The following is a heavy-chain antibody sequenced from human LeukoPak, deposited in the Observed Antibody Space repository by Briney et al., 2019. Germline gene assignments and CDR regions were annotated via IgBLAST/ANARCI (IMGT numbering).Heavy chain of an antibody. D-gene: IGHD2/OR15-2a*01. CDR1: GGSISSYY. V-gene: IGHV4-59*12. CDR3: ANFYLDN. CDR2: IYYSGST. Sequence: KPSETLSLTCTVSGGSISSYYWSWIRQPPGKGLEWIGYIYYSGSTNYNPSLKSRVTISVDTSKNQFSLKLNSVNPEDTAVYYCANFYLDNWSQGSLVTVSS. J-gene: IGHJ4*02.